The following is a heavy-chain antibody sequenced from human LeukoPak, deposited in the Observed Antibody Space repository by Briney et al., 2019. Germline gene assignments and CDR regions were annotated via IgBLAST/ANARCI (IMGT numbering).Heavy chain of an antibody. CDR3: AKRYSYFDY. J-gene: IGHJ4*02. V-gene: IGHV3-48*01. CDR2: ITSIGSTI. CDR1: GFSFSYYG. D-gene: IGHD3-16*02. Sequence: GGSLRLSCAASGFSFSYYGMHWVRQAPGKGLEWVSHITSIGSTIYYADSVKGRSTISRDNSKNTLYLQMNSLRAEDTAVYYCAKRYSYFDYWGQGTLVTVSS.